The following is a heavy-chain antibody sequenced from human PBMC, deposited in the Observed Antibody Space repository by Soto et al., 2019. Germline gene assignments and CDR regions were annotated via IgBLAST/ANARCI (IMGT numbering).Heavy chain of an antibody. CDR3: ARVDGIAAQLYYYYGMDV. V-gene: IGHV1-69*13. Sequence: SVQVSCKASGGTFSSYAISWVRQAPGQGREWMGGIIPIFGTANYAQKFQGRVTITADESTSTAYMELSSLRSEGTAVYYCARVDGIAAQLYYYYGMDVWGQGTTVTVSS. CDR1: GGTFSSYA. J-gene: IGHJ6*02. CDR2: IIPIFGTA. D-gene: IGHD6-6*01.